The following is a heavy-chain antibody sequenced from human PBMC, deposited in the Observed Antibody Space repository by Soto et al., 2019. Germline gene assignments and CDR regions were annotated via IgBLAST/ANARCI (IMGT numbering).Heavy chain of an antibody. CDR1: GGSISSGGYY. Sequence: SETLSLTCTVSGGSISSGGYYWSWIRQHPGKGLEWVGYIYYSGSTYYNPSLRSRVTISVDTSKNQFSLKLRSVTAADTAVFYCAGLYPYESSGYHLNYWGQGALVTVSS. CDR3: AGLYPYESSGYHLNY. V-gene: IGHV4-31*03. CDR2: IYYSGST. J-gene: IGHJ4*02. D-gene: IGHD3-22*01.